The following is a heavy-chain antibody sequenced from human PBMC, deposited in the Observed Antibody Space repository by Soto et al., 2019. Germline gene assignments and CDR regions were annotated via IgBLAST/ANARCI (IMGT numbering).Heavy chain of an antibody. Sequence: PGGSLRLSCAASGFTFSSYAMHWVRQAPGKGLEWVAVISYDGSNKYYADSVKGRFTISRDNSKNTLYLQMNSLRAEDTAVYYCARDSSGRYGMDVWGQGTTVTVSS. V-gene: IGHV3-30-3*01. CDR2: ISYDGSNK. CDR3: ARDSSGRYGMDV. CDR1: GFTFSSYA. D-gene: IGHD6-19*01. J-gene: IGHJ6*02.